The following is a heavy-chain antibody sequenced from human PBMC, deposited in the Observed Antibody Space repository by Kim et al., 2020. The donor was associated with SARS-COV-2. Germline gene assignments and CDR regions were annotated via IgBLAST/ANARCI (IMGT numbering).Heavy chain of an antibody. J-gene: IGHJ4*02. Sequence: ASVKVSCKASEYTFTNYAIHWVRQAPGQRPEWMGWINGGTGNTRYSQNFQGRVTFTRDTSASTAYMEVTSLRSEDKALYYCTRGGGQGNYPFEYWGQGTL. D-gene: IGHD1-7*01. CDR1: EYTFTNYA. CDR3: TRGGGQGNYPFEY. CDR2: INGGTGNT. V-gene: IGHV1-3*01.